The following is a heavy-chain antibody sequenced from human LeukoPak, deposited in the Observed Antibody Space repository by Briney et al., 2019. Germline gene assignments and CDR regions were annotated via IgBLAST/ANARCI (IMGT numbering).Heavy chain of an antibody. Sequence: PTASVKVSCKASGYTFTSYYMHWVRQAPGQGLEWMGIINPSGGSTSYAQKFQGRVTMTRDTSTSTVYMELSSLRSGDTAVYYCARDAAQPITIFGVVNNWFDPWGRGTLVTVSS. J-gene: IGHJ5*02. D-gene: IGHD3-3*01. CDR2: INPSGGST. CDR1: GYTFTSYY. CDR3: ARDAAQPITIFGVVNNWFDP. V-gene: IGHV1-46*01.